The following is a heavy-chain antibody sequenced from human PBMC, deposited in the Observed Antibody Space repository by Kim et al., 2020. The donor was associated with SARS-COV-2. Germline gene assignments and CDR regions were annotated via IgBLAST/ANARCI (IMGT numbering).Heavy chain of an antibody. V-gene: IGHV7-4-1*02. D-gene: IGHD5-18*01. Sequence: ASVKVSCKASGYTFTSYAMNWVRQAPGQGLEWMGWINTNTGNPTYAQGFTGRFVFSLDTSVSTAYLQISSLKAEDTAVYYCARWTAMADLDAFDIWGQGTRVTVSS. CDR2: INTNTGNP. CDR1: GYTFTSYA. CDR3: ARWTAMADLDAFDI. J-gene: IGHJ3*02.